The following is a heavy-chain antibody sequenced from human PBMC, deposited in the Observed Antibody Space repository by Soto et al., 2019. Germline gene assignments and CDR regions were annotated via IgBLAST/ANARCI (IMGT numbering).Heavy chain of an antibody. V-gene: IGHV4-4*07. CDR2: IYTSGST. J-gene: IGHJ3*02. CDR1: GGSISSYY. CDR3: ARDYDSSGRDALDI. D-gene: IGHD3-22*01. Sequence: KASETLSLTCTVSGGSISSYYCSWIRKPAGKGLEWIGRIYTSGSTNYNPSPKSRVMMSVDTSKNQLSVKLMSVIAADTAVYYCARDYDSSGRDALDIWDQGTMHTVSS.